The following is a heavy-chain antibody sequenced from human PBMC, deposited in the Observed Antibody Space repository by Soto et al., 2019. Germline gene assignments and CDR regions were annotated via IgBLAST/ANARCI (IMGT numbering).Heavy chain of an antibody. Sequence: SVKVSCKASRVAFSKFIVTWVRQAPGLGLEWVGGIIPIFGTANYAQKFQGRVTITADESTSTSYMEVNNLRSEDTAVYYCAKVRYSSPMGYYYGMDVWGQGTTVTSP. CDR1: RVAFSKFI. CDR3: AKVRYSSPMGYYYGMDV. J-gene: IGHJ6*02. D-gene: IGHD6-19*01. V-gene: IGHV1-69*13. CDR2: IIPIFGTA.